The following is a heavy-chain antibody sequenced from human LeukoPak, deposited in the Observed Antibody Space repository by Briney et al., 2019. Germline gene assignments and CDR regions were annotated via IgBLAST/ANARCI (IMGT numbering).Heavy chain of an antibody. D-gene: IGHD6-19*01. CDR1: GFTFSSFE. CDR3: ARDKDSSGWFDY. Sequence: GGSLRLSCAASGFTFSSFEMNWVRQAPGKGLEWVSYISSGGTTMYYADSVKGRFTISRDNAKNSLYLQMNSLRAEDTAVYYCARDKDSSGWFDYWGQGTLVTVSS. V-gene: IGHV3-48*03. J-gene: IGHJ5*01. CDR2: ISSGGTTM.